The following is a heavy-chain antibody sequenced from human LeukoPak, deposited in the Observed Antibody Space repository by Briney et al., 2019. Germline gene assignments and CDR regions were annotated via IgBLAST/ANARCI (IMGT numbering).Heavy chain of an antibody. V-gene: IGHV4-34*01. Sequence: PSETLSLTCAVYGGSFSGYYWSWIPQPPGKGLEWIGEINHSGSTNYNPSLKSRVTISVDTSKNQFSLKLSSVTAADTAVYYCARGKMATKRRYFDYWGQGTLVTVSS. CDR2: INHSGST. D-gene: IGHD5-24*01. CDR1: GGSFSGYY. J-gene: IGHJ4*02. CDR3: ARGKMATKRRYFDY.